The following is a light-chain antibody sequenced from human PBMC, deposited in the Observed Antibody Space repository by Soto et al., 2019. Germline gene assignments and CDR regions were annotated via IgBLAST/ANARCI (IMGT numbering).Light chain of an antibody. CDR3: QQYHNWPPQYT. CDR1: QTVSSN. J-gene: IGKJ2*01. CDR2: GAS. V-gene: IGKV3-15*01. Sequence: EIVLTQSPATLSLSPGERATLSCRASQTVSSNLAWYQQKPGQAPRLLIHGASTRATGVPARFSGGGSGTDVTLTISSLQSEDFAVYYCQQYHNWPPQYTFGQGTKLQIK.